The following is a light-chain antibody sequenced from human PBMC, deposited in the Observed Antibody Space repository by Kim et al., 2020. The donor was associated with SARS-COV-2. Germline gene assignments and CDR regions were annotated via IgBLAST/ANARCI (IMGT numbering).Light chain of an antibody. J-gene: IGLJ1*01. Sequence: GQSITISSTGTSSDVGGYNYVSCYQQHPGKAPKLMIYDVSNRPSGVSNRFSGSKSGNTASLTISGLQAEDEADYYCSSYTSSSSYVFATGTKVTVL. V-gene: IGLV2-14*03. CDR1: SSDVGGYNY. CDR3: SSYTSSSSYV. CDR2: DVS.